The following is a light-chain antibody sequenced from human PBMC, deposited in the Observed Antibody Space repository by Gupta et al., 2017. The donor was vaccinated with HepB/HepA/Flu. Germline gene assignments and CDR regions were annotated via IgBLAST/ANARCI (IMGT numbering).Light chain of an antibody. CDR1: QNIVTY. J-gene: IGKJ2*01. Sequence: DIQMTQSPSSLSASVGDRVTISCRASQNIVTYLIWYQQIPGKAPKLLIYGAASLQTGVPSRFSGSGYGTDFILTISSLQPEDFATDYCQKSYRLPGTFGQGTKLEIK. V-gene: IGKV1-39*01. CDR2: GAA. CDR3: QKSYRLPGT.